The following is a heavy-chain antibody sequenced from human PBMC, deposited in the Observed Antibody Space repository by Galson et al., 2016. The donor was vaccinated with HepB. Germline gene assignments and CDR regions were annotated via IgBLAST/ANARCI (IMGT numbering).Heavy chain of an antibody. J-gene: IGHJ4*02. D-gene: IGHD3-10*01. V-gene: IGHV5-51*01. Sequence: QSGAEVKKPGESLKISCKGSGYTFTTYWIGWVRQMPGKGLEWMGIIYPGDSDTRYSPSFQGQVTISADKSINTAYLQWSSLKASDTAMYYCARSGYYDPGSYADRWDFWGQGTLVTVSS. CDR2: IYPGDSDT. CDR3: ARSGYYDPGSYADRWDF. CDR1: GYTFTTYW.